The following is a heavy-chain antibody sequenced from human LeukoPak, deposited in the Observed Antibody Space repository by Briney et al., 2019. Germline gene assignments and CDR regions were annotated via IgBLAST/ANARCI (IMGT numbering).Heavy chain of an antibody. V-gene: IGHV1-8*01. CDR3: ARGGAVAGSVSNIYYYYYMDV. D-gene: IGHD6-19*01. CDR2: MNPNSGNT. CDR1: GCTFTSYD. Sequence: ASVKVSCKASGCTFTSYDINWVRQATGQGLEWMGWMNPNSGNTGYAQKFQGRVTMTRNTSISTAYMELSSLRSEDTAVYYCARGGAVAGSVSNIYYYYYMDVWGKGTTVTISS. J-gene: IGHJ6*03.